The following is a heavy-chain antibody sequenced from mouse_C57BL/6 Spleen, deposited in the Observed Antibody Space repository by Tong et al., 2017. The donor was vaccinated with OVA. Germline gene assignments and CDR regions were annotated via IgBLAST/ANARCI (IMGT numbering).Heavy chain of an antibody. J-gene: IGHJ1*01. CDR1: GFTFTDYY. V-gene: IGHV7-3*04. Sequence: EVKLVESGGGLVQPGGSLSLSCAASGFTFTDYYMSWVRQPPGKALEWLALIRNKANGYTTEYSASVQGRFTISRDDSQSSHYLLMKAGRAEGSGAYYCARTDYSYDSYGEDFEARGAGTAVTVSS. CDR3: ARTDYSYDSYGEDFEA. D-gene: IGHD2-12*01. CDR2: IRNKANGYTT.